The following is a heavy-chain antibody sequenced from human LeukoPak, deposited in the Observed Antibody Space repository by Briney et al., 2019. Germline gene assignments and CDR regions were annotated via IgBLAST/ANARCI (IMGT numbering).Heavy chain of an antibody. D-gene: IGHD3-16*01. CDR3: AKGGATVIRYYYYMDV. CDR1: GFTFSSYA. CDR2: ISGSGGST. V-gene: IGHV3-23*01. Sequence: GGSLRRSCGASGFTFSSYAMTWVRQAPGKGLEWFSAISGSGGSTYYADSVKGRFTISRDNSKNTLYLQMNSLRAEDTAVYYCAKGGATVIRYYYYMDVWGKGTTVTISS. J-gene: IGHJ6*03.